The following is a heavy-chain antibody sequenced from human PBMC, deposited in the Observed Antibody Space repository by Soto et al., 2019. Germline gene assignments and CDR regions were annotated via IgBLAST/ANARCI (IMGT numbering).Heavy chain of an antibody. V-gene: IGHV4-4*07. CDR2: IYTSGST. J-gene: IGHJ3*02. Sequence: PSETLSLTCTVCGGSISSYYWSWIRQPAGKGLEWIGRIYTSGSTNYNPSLKSRVTMSVDTSKNQFSLKLSSVTAADTAVYYCARDLRGAARRKDAFDIWGQGTMVTVSS. D-gene: IGHD3-10*01. CDR1: GGSISSYY. CDR3: ARDLRGAARRKDAFDI.